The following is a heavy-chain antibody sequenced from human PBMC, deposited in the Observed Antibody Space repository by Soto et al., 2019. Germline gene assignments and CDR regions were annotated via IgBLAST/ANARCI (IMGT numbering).Heavy chain of an antibody. D-gene: IGHD3-3*01. CDR3: ARARYDFWSGYYPAFDY. CDR2: ISSSGSTI. J-gene: IGHJ4*02. Sequence: GGSLRLSCAASGFTFSDYYMSWIRQAPGKGLEWVSYISSSGSTIYYADSVKGRFTISRDNAKNSLYLQMNSLRAEDTAVYYCARARYDFWSGYYPAFDYWGQGTLVTVSS. CDR1: GFTFSDYY. V-gene: IGHV3-11*01.